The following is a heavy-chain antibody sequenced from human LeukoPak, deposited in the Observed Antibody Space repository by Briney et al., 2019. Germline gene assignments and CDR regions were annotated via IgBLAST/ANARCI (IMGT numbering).Heavy chain of an antibody. Sequence: SVKVSCKTSGDTFTGLYVHWVRQAPGQGLEWMGWINPNTGATNFAQKFQGRVTMTTDTSVSTANMDLSRLRFDDTAVYYCAREGDYNGSGRGDSWGQGTLVTVSS. J-gene: IGHJ4*02. V-gene: IGHV1-2*02. CDR1: GDTFTGLY. D-gene: IGHD3-10*01. CDR2: INPNTGAT. CDR3: AREGDYNGSGRGDS.